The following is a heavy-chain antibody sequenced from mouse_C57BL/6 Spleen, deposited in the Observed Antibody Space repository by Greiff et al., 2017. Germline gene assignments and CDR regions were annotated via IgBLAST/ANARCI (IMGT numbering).Heavy chain of an antibody. CDR1: GYTFTSYW. Sequence: VQLQQPGAELVKPGASVKMSCKASGYTFTSYWITWVKQRPGQGLEWIGDIYPGSGSTNYNEKFKSKATLTVDTSSSTAYMQLSSLTSEDSAVYYCARSGKLLWYLYYFDYWGQGTTLTVSS. CDR3: ARSGKLLWYLYYFDY. CDR2: IYPGSGST. V-gene: IGHV1-55*01. J-gene: IGHJ2*01. D-gene: IGHD2-1*01.